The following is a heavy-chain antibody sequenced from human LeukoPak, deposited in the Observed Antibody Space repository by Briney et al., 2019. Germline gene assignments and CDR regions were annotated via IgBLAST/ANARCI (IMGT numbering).Heavy chain of an antibody. CDR3: TRNLRGYYDSSGYYSCDAFDI. CDR1: GFTFGDYA. J-gene: IGHJ3*02. CDR2: IRSKAYGGTT. Sequence: GGSLRLSCTASGFTFGDYAMSWVRQAPGKGLEWVGFIRSKAYGGTTEYAASVKGRFTISRDDSKSIAYLQMNSLKTEDTAVYYCTRNLRGYYDSSGYYSCDAFDIWGQGTMGTVSS. V-gene: IGHV3-49*04. D-gene: IGHD3-22*01.